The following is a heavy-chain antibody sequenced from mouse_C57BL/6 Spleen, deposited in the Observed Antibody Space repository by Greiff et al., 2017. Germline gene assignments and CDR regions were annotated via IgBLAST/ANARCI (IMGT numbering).Heavy chain of an antibody. CDR1: GYSITSGYY. D-gene: IGHD2-5*01. Sequence: ESGPGLVKPSQSLSLTCSVTGYSITSGYYWNWIRQFPGNKLEWMGYISYDGSNNYNPSLKNRISITRDTSKNQFFLKLNSVTTEDTATYYCARLYYSNYDYAMDYWGQGTSVTVSS. CDR2: ISYDGSN. J-gene: IGHJ4*01. CDR3: ARLYYSNYDYAMDY. V-gene: IGHV3-6*01.